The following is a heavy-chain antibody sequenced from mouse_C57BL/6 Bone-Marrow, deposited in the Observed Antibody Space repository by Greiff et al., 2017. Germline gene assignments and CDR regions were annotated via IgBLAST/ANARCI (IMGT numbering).Heavy chain of an antibody. Sequence: VQLQESGAELVRPGTSVKLSCKASGYTFTSYWMHWVKQRPGQGLEWIGVIDPSDSYTNYNQKFKGKATLTVDTSSSTAYMQLSSLTSEDSAVYYCASYDGYVAWFAYWGQGTLVTVSA. CDR3: ASYDGYVAWFAY. CDR1: GYTFTSYW. V-gene: IGHV1-59*01. J-gene: IGHJ3*01. CDR2: IDPSDSYT. D-gene: IGHD2-3*01.